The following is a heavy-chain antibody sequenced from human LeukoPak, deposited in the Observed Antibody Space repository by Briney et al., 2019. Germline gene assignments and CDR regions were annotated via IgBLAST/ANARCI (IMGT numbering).Heavy chain of an antibody. V-gene: IGHV5-51*01. CDR1: GYSFTSYW. Sequence: GESLKISCKGSGYSFTSYWIGWVRQMPGKGLEWMGIIYPGDSDTIYSPSFQGQVTISADKSISTAYLQWSSLKASDTAMYYCARHFSLGGYCSGGSCYEFVYWGQGTLVTVSS. J-gene: IGHJ4*02. CDR3: ARHFSLGGYCSGGSCYEFVY. CDR2: IYPGDSDT. D-gene: IGHD2-15*01.